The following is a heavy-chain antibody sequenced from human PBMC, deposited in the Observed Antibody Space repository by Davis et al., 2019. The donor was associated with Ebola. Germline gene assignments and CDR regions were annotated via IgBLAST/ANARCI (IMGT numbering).Heavy chain of an antibody. D-gene: IGHD1-1*01. CDR3: ARYVKARTTRYYFDC. Sequence: PGGSLRLSCAASGFTFSTYAMNWVRQAPGKGLEWVSYMSHSSNTIYYADSVKGRFTISRDNATNSLSLQMTNLRADDTAVYYCARYVKARTTRYYFDCWGQGTLVTVSS. J-gene: IGHJ4*02. CDR2: MSHSSNTI. V-gene: IGHV3-48*04. CDR1: GFTFSTYA.